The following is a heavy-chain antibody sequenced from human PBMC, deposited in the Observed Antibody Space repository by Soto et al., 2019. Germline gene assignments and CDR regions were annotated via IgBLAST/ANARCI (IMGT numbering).Heavy chain of an antibody. V-gene: IGHV4-31*03. Sequence: QVQLQESGPGLVKPSQTLSLTCTVSGGSISSGGYDWSWIRQHPGKGLEWIGYIYYSGSTYYNPSLKRRVTVSVDTSKTQFSLKLSSVTAADTAVYYCARSGESGDAFDIWGQGTMVTVSS. CDR2: IYYSGST. CDR3: ARSGESGDAFDI. D-gene: IGHD3-10*01. J-gene: IGHJ3*02. CDR1: GGSISSGGYD.